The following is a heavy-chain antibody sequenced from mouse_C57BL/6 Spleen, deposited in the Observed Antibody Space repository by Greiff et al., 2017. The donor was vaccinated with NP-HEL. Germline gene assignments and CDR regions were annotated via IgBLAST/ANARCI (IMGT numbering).Heavy chain of an antibody. D-gene: IGHD2-4*01. CDR1: GYTFTTYP. J-gene: IGHJ2*01. V-gene: IGHV1-47*01. CDR2: FHPYNDDT. CDR3: ARRGYDYDRFDY. Sequence: VMLVESGAELVKPGASVKMSCKASGYTFTTYPIEWMKQNHGKSLEWIGNFHPYNDDTKYNEKFKGKATLTVEKSSSTVYLELSRLTSDDSAVYYCARRGYDYDRFDYWGQGTTLTVSS.